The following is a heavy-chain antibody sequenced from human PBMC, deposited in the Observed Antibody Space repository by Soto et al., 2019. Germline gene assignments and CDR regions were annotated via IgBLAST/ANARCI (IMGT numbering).Heavy chain of an antibody. J-gene: IGHJ4*02. CDR2: IYSSGST. CDR1: GGSISSDDFY. Sequence: QVQLQESGPGLVRPSQTLSLTCTVSGGSISSDDFYWTWIRQPPGKGLEWIGYIYSSGSTSYNPSLNRRITMSLDTSKKQFSMKLCSVAAAATAVYYCGREMGYWSRFWGQGTLVTVSS. CDR3: GREMGYWSRF. V-gene: IGHV4-30-4*01. D-gene: IGHD3-22*01.